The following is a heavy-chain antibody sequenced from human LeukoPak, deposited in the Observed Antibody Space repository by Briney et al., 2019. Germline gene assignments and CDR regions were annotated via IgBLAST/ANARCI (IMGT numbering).Heavy chain of an antibody. J-gene: IGHJ5*02. D-gene: IGHD3-16*02. Sequence: KTSETLSLTCAVYGVTFSGYYWSWIRQAPGKGLEWIGEINHSGRTNYNPSLKSGGTISVDASKTQITLKLSSVTAADTAVYYCARGRRSTSMITFGGVIVPMGFDPWGQGTLVTVSS. CDR3: ARGRRSTSMITFGGVIVPMGFDP. CDR2: INHSGRT. CDR1: GVTFSGYY. V-gene: IGHV4-34*01.